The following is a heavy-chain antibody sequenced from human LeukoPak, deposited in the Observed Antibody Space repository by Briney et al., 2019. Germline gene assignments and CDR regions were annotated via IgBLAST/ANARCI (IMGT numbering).Heavy chain of an antibody. Sequence: SETLSLTCTVSGGSFSSSSYYWGWIRQPPGKGLEWIGSFYYSGSTYYNPSLKSRVTISVDTSKNQFSLKLSSVTAVDTAIYYCARIDGGHHLSPFDYWGQGTLVTVSS. D-gene: IGHD4-23*01. J-gene: IGHJ4*02. CDR3: ARIDGGHHLSPFDY. CDR1: GGSFSSSSYY. V-gene: IGHV4-39*01. CDR2: FYYSGST.